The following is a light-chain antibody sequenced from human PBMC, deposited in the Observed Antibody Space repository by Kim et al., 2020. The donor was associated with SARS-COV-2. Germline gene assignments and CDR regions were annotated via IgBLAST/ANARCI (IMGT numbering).Light chain of an antibody. CDR1: SNNVGNQG. Sequence: QPATLTGTGNSNNVGNQGAAWLQQHQGHPPKLLSYRNNNRPSGISERLSASRSGNTASLTITGLQPEDEADYYCSAWDSSLSAWVFGGGTQPTVL. CDR2: RNN. CDR3: SAWDSSLSAWV. J-gene: IGLJ3*02. V-gene: IGLV10-54*01.